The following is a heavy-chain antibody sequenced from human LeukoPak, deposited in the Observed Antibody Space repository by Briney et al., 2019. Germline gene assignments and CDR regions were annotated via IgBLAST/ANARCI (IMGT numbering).Heavy chain of an antibody. Sequence: NTSETLSLTCTVSGGSISSGGYFWSWIRQHPGKGLEWMGYIYYSGSTYYNPSLKSRVTISVDTSKNQFSLKLSSVTAADTAVYYCASLREWVVEDYYWGQGTLVTVSS. CDR3: ASLREWVVEDYY. CDR2: IYYSGST. D-gene: IGHD6-19*01. CDR1: GGSISSGGYF. J-gene: IGHJ4*02. V-gene: IGHV4-31*03.